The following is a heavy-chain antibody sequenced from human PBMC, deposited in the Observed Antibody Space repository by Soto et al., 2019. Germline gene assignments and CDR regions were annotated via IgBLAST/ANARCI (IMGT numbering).Heavy chain of an antibody. CDR1: GYTFTSYA. V-gene: IGHV1-3*01. CDR3: ARVGIGSTWYYWFDP. CDR2: INAGNGNT. Sequence: ASVKVSCKASGYTFTSYAMHWVRQAPGQRLEWMGWINAGNGNTKYSQKFQGRVTITRDTSASTAYMELSSLRSEDTAMYYCARVGIGSTWYYWFDPWGQGTLVTVSS. J-gene: IGHJ5*02. D-gene: IGHD6-13*01.